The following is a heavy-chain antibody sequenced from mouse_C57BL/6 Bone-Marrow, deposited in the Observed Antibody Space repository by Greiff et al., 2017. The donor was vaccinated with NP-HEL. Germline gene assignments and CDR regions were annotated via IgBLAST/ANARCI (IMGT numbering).Heavy chain of an antibody. D-gene: IGHD1-1*01. CDR1: GYTFTSYW. CDR3: ARGRLTTVVPRRRDWYFDV. J-gene: IGHJ1*03. CDR2: IHPNSGST. V-gene: IGHV1-64*01. Sequence: VQLQQPGAELVKPGASVKLSCKASGYTFTSYWMHWVKQRPGQGLEWIGMIHPNSGSTNYNEKFKSKATLTVDTSSSTAYMQLSSLTSEDSSVYYCARGRLTTVVPRRRDWYFDVWGTGTTVTVSS.